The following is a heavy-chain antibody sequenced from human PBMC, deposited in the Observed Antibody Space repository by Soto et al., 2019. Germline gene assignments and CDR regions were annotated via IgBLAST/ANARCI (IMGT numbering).Heavy chain of an antibody. Sequence: EVQLVESGGGLVQPGGSLRLSCAASGFTFSDYWMSWVRQAPGKGLECVANIKTDGSEKYDVDTVKGRFTISRDNAKYSRYLQMHCLRAEDPAVYYCASRMGRGGNDFLGQGTLVAVSS. D-gene: IGHD3-10*01. CDR1: GFTFSDYW. CDR3: ASRMGRGGNDF. V-gene: IGHV3-7*05. CDR2: IKTDGSEK. J-gene: IGHJ4*02.